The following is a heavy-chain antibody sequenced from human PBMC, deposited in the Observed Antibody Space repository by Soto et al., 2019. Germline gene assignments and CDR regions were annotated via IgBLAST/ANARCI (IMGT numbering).Heavy chain of an antibody. CDR1: AGSITNYY. Sequence: QVQLQESGPGLVKPSETLSLICTVSAGSITNYYWNWIRQPPEKGLEWIGFIHHTGSSMSNPSLRSRLTTSVDKTEGQISLNLRAVTAADTAVYYCAKWNEMKRSFDDWGQGILVTVSS. CDR3: AKWNEMKRSFDD. D-gene: IGHD1-1*01. J-gene: IGHJ4*02. V-gene: IGHV4-59*01. CDR2: IHHTGSS.